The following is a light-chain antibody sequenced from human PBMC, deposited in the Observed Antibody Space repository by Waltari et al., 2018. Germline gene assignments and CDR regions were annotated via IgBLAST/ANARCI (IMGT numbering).Light chain of an antibody. CDR3: QQYHESPPIT. J-gene: IGKJ3*01. CDR2: GAS. Sequence: DIVVWQSPAPLSVSLVEIATLSCRASQSISSQLVWYQQKPGQAPRLLIYGASTRATGIPARFSGSGSGTEFTLTISSLQSEDFAVYFCQQYHESPPITFGPGTKVDIK. V-gene: IGKV3-15*01. CDR1: QSISSQ.